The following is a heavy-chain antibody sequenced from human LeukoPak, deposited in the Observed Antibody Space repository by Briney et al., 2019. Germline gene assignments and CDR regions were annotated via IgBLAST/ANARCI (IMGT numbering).Heavy chain of an antibody. J-gene: IGHJ4*02. CDR3: ARTIFGVVITFDY. V-gene: IGHV3-7*01. D-gene: IGHD3-3*01. CDR2: IKQDGSEK. CDR1: GFTFSSYW. Sequence: PGGSLRLSCAASGFTFSSYWMSWVRQAPGKGLEWVANIKQDGSEKYYVDSVKGRFTISRDNAKNSLYLQMNSLRAEDTAVYYCARTIFGVVITFDYRGQGTLVTVSS.